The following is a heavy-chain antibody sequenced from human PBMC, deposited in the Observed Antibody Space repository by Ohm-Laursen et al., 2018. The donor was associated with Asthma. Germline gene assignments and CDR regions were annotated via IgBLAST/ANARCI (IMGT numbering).Heavy chain of an antibody. Sequence: GSLRLSCTASGLPFSNFWMSWVRQAPGKGLEWVANIYPDGGEKYYVDSVDGRFTISRDNAKNSLYLQMNSLRVEDTAVYYCAAWGSENFWGQGTLVTVS. CDR3: AAWGSENF. D-gene: IGHD7-27*01. CDR2: IYPDGGEK. CDR1: GLPFSNFW. V-gene: IGHV3-7*02. J-gene: IGHJ4*02.